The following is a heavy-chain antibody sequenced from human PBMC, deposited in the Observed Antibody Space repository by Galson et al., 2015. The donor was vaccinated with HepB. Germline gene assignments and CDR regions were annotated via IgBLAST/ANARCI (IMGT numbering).Heavy chain of an antibody. Sequence: SVKVSCKASGGTFSSYAISWVRQAPGQGLEWMGRIIPILGIANYAQKFQGRVTITADKSTSTAYMELSSLRSEDTAVYYCARDRPYDFWSGGQESHAFDIWGQGTMVTVSS. CDR3: ARDRPYDFWSGGQESHAFDI. CDR2: IIPILGIA. D-gene: IGHD3-3*01. J-gene: IGHJ3*02. V-gene: IGHV1-69*04. CDR1: GGTFSSYA.